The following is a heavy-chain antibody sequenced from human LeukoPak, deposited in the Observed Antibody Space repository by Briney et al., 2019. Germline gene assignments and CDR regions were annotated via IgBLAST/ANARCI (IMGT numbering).Heavy chain of an antibody. D-gene: IGHD5-18*01. J-gene: IGHJ4*02. Sequence: PGGSLRLSCAASGFTFNSYAMSWVRQAPGKGLEWVSAISGSGGGTYSADSVKGRFTISRDNSKSTLYLQMNSLRADDTAVYYCAKDRLWLQRGYFDYWGQGTLVTVSS. CDR2: ISGSGGGT. CDR3: AKDRLWLQRGYFDY. V-gene: IGHV3-23*01. CDR1: GFTFNSYA.